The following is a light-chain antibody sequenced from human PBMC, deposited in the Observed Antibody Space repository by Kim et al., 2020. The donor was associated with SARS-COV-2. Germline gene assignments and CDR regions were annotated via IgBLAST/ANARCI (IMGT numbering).Light chain of an antibody. J-gene: IGLJ2*01. CDR3: QVWDSSSDHVV. CDR1: NLGSKS. CDR2: YDS. Sequence: APRKTARSTCGGNNLGSKSVHWYQQKPGPAPVLVIYYDSDRPSGIPERFSGSNSGNTATLTISRVEAGDEADYYCQVWDSSSDHVVFGGGTQLTVL. V-gene: IGLV3-21*04.